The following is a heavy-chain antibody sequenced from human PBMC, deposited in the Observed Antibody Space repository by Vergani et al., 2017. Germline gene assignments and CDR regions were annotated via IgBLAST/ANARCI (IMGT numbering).Heavy chain of an antibody. CDR3: ARSSSGGSSWFDP. Sequence: QVQLQESGPGLVKPSETLSLTCTVSGGSISSYYWSWTRQPPGKGLEWIGYIYYSGSTYYNPSLKSRVTISVDTSKNQFSLKLSSVTAADTAVYYCARSSSGGSSWFDPWGQGTLVTVSS. CDR2: IYYSGST. V-gene: IGHV4-59*08. CDR1: GGSISSYY. D-gene: IGHD2-15*01. J-gene: IGHJ5*02.